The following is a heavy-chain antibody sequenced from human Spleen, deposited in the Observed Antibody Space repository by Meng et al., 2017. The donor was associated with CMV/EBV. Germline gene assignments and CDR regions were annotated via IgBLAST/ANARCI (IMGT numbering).Heavy chain of an antibody. CDR2: IKNKNDGGTT. J-gene: IGHJ6*02. V-gene: IGHV3-15*01. CDR3: ARDSLSGPTVVIAGYGMDV. CDR1: GITFSNDW. Sequence: GESLKISCAASGITFSNDWMNWVRQAPGKGLEWVGHIKNKNDGGTTDYAAPVRGRFTISRDNAKNSLNLQMTSLRAEDTAVYYCARDSLSGPTVVIAGYGMDVWGQGTTVTVS. D-gene: IGHD4-23*01.